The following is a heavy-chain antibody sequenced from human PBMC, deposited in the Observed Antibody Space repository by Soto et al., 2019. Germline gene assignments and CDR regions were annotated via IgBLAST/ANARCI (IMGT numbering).Heavy chain of an antibody. CDR3: VNLQGAMAKRGHNYYGMDV. Sequence: GGSLRLSCSASGFTFSSYAMHWVRQAPGKGLEYVSAISSNGGSTYYADSVKGRFTISRDNSKNTLYLQMSSLRAEDTAVYYCVNLQGAMAKRGHNYYGMDVWGQGTTVTVSS. V-gene: IGHV3-64D*08. CDR2: ISSNGGST. CDR1: GFTFSSYA. D-gene: IGHD1-26*01. J-gene: IGHJ6*02.